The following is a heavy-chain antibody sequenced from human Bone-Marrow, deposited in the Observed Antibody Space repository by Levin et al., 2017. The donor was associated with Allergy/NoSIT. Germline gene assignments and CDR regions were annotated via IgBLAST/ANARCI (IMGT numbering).Heavy chain of an antibody. CDR2: MNPNSGNT. CDR3: ARGIAGIAAAALAYNWFDP. V-gene: IGHV1-8*01. J-gene: IGHJ5*02. D-gene: IGHD6-13*01. CDR1: GYTFTSYD. Sequence: ASVKVSCKASGYTFTSYDINWVRQATGQGLEWMGWMNPNSGNTGYAQKFQGRVTMTRNTSISTAYMELSSLRSEDTAVYYCARGIAGIAAAALAYNWFDPWGQGTLVTVSS.